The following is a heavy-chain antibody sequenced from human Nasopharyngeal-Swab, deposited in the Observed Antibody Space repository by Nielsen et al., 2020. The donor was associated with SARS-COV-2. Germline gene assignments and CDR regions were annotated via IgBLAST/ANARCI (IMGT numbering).Heavy chain of an antibody. CDR3: ARDKAYSTYDY. CDR2: MNPDGDKI. D-gene: IGHD4-11*01. J-gene: IGHJ4*02. V-gene: IGHV3-7*03. Sequence: GESLKISCAASGFSFSTSWMNWARQAPGKGLEWVANMNPDGDKIYYADSVKGRFTMSRDNAEKSLYLQMNSLRAEDTAVYYCARDKAYSTYDYWGQGTLVTVSS. CDR1: GFSFSTSW.